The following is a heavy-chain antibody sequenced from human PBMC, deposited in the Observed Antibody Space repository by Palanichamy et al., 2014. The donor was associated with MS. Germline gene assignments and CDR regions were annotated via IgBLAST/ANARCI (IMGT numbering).Heavy chain of an antibody. J-gene: IGHJ3*02. CDR3: ARDTVVTPNAFDT. CDR1: GFTVSSNY. CDR2: IYSGGST. Sequence: EVQLVESGGGLVQPGGSLRLSCAASGFTVSSNYMSWVRQAPGKGLEWVSLIYSGGSTYYADSVKGRFTISRDNFKNTLYLQMNSLRAEDTAVYYCARDTVVTPNAFDTWGQGTMVTVSS. V-gene: IGHV3-66*01. D-gene: IGHD4-23*01.